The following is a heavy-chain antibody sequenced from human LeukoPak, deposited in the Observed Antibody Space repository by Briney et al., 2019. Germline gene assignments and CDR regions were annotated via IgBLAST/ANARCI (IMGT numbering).Heavy chain of an antibody. CDR3: ATQQLVRFVLRFQH. V-gene: IGHV1-24*01. CDR1: GYTLTELS. Sequence: ASVKVSCKVSGYTLTELSMHWVRQAPGKGLEWMGRFDPEYGETIYAQKFQGRVTMTEDTSTNTAYMELSSLRSEDTAVYYCATQQLVRFVLRFQHWGQGTLVTVSS. J-gene: IGHJ1*01. D-gene: IGHD6-13*01. CDR2: FDPEYGET.